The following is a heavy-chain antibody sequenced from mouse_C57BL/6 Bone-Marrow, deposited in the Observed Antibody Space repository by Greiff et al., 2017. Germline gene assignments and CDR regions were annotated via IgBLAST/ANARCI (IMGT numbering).Heavy chain of an antibody. CDR3: TTSDSNYLYAMDY. Sequence: VQLQQSGAELVRPGASVKLSCTASGFNIKDYYMHWVKQRPEQGLEWIGRIDPEDGDTEYAPKFQGKATMTADTSSNTAYLQLSSLTSEDTAVYYCTTSDSNYLYAMDYWGQGTSVTVSS. CDR2: IDPEDGDT. V-gene: IGHV14-1*01. CDR1: GFNIKDYY. J-gene: IGHJ4*01. D-gene: IGHD2-5*01.